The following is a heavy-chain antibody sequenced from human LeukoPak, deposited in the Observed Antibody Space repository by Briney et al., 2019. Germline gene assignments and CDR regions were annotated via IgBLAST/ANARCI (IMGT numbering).Heavy chain of an antibody. CDR3: AIVDYYYMDV. CDR1: GFTFSIYG. Sequence: GGSLRLSCAASGFTFSIYGMHWVRQAPGKGLEWVAVISYDGSNKYYADSVKGRFTISRDNSKNTLYLQMNSLRAEDTAVYYCAIVDYYYMDVWGKGTTVTVSS. J-gene: IGHJ6*03. V-gene: IGHV3-30*03. CDR2: ISYDGSNK. D-gene: IGHD3-16*02.